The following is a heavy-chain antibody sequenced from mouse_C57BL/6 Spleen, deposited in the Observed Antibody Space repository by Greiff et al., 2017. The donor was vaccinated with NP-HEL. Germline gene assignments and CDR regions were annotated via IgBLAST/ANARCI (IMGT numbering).Heavy chain of an antibody. Sequence: DVKLVESGGDLVKPGGSLKLSCAASGFTFSSYGMSWVRQPPDKRLEWVATISSGGSYTYYPDSVKGRFTISRDNAKNTLYPQMSSLKSEDTAMYYCARGLNYGSSYEAMDYWGQGTSVTVSS. CDR1: GFTFSSYG. V-gene: IGHV5-6*02. D-gene: IGHD1-1*01. CDR3: ARGLNYGSSYEAMDY. J-gene: IGHJ4*01. CDR2: ISSGGSYT.